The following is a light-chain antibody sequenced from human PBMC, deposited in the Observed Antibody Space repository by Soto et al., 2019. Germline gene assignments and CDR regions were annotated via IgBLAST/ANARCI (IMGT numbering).Light chain of an antibody. CDR2: AAS. J-gene: IGKJ5*01. CDR3: QLSDSSLT. CDR1: HNINNY. Sequence: DVHMTQSPSSRSASVGDRVAITCRASHNINNYFNWYQQRPGKAPRLLIYAASSVQGGVPSRFSGSGSGTDFTLTISSLQPEESATYYCQLSDSSLTFGQGTRLEIK. V-gene: IGKV1-39*01.